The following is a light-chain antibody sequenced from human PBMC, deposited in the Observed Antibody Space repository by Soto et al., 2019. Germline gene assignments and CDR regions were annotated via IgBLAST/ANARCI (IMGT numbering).Light chain of an antibody. Sequence: QSVLSQPPSVSGAPGQRVTISCTGGASNIGANYDVHWYQQPPGTAPKLLIYGTSNRPSGVPDRFSGSKSGTSASLAITGLQAEDEAHYFCQSYDFTLGAFWVFGGGTQLTVL. CDR3: QSYDFTLGAFWV. CDR1: ASNIGANYD. V-gene: IGLV1-40*01. CDR2: GTS. J-gene: IGLJ3*02.